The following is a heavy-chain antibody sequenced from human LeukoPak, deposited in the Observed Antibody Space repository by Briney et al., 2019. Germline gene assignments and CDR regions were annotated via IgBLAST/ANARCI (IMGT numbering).Heavy chain of an antibody. CDR2: IIPIFGTA. CDR1: GGTLSSYA. CDR3: ARVPGIAAAEGFDY. V-gene: IGHV1-69*13. D-gene: IGHD6-13*01. Sequence: GASVKVSCKASGGTLSSYAISWVRQAPGQGLEWMGGIIPIFGTANYAQKFQGRVTITADESTSTAYMELSSLRSEDTAVYYCARVPGIAAAEGFDYWGQGTLVTVSS. J-gene: IGHJ4*02.